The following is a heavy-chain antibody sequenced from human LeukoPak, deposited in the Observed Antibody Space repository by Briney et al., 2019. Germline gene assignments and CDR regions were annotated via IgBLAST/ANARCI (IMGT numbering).Heavy chain of an antibody. CDR2: INPNSGGT. Sequence: GASVKVSCKASGYTFTGYYMHWVRQAPGQGLEWMGWINPNSGGTNYAQKFQGRVTITADESTSTAYMELSSLRSEDTAVYYCASHDDILTGYFNYWGQGTLVTVSS. CDR1: GYTFTGYY. D-gene: IGHD3-9*01. V-gene: IGHV1-2*02. J-gene: IGHJ4*02. CDR3: ASHDDILTGYFNY.